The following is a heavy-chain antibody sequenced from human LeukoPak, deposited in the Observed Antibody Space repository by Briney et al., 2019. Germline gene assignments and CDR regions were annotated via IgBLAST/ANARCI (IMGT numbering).Heavy chain of an antibody. J-gene: IGHJ3*02. V-gene: IGHV1-69*02. CDR3: ASPRALYCSSTSCQTANGAFDI. CDR1: GGTFSSYT. D-gene: IGHD2-2*01. Sequence: ASVKVSCKASGGTFSSYTISWVRQAPGHGLEWMVRIIPILGIANYAQKFQGRVTITADKSTSTAYMELSSLRSEDTAVYYCASPRALYCSSTSCQTANGAFDIWGQGTMVTVSS. CDR2: IIPILGIA.